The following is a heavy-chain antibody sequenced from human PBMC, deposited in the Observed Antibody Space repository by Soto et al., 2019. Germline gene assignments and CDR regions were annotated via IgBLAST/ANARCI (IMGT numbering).Heavy chain of an antibody. J-gene: IGHJ4*02. CDR3: ARERGSIPWYYFIDY. CDR2: ISGFNGNT. V-gene: IGHV1-18*01. CDR1: GYPFTRFG. D-gene: IGHD3-10*01. Sequence: QVQLVQSGAEVRKPGASVKVSCKASGYPFTRFGISWVRQAPGQGLEWMGWISGFNGNTNYAPSLQGRVTMTTDTPTNTACMQLARLRCDDTGVYYCARERGSIPWYYFIDYWVQGTQVTVSS.